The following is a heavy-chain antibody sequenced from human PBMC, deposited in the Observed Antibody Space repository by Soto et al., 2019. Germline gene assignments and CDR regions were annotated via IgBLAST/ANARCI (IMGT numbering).Heavy chain of an antibody. D-gene: IGHD3-10*01. J-gene: IGHJ4*02. CDR2: SYYSGTT. Sequence: QVQLQESGPGLVKPSETLYLTGTVSGYSISSHSWSCIRQPPGKGLEWIGYSYYSGTTSYNPSLESRVTISVDTSQNQFSLRLSAVTAADTAVYYCASRTTVFGSGSYLDSWGQGTLGTVSS. V-gene: IGHV4-59*11. CDR1: GYSISSHS. CDR3: ASRTTVFGSGSYLDS.